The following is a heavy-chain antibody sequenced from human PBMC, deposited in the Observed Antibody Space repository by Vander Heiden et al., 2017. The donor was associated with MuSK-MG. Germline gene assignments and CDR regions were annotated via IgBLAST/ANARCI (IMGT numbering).Heavy chain of an antibody. CDR3: AKDLGNILRYCDWYGLIDY. V-gene: IGHV3-30*18. CDR2: ISYDGSNK. CDR1: GFTFSSYG. Sequence: QVQLVESGGGVVQPGRSLRLSCAASGFTFSSYGMHWVRQAPGKGLEWVAVISYDGSNKYYADSVKGRVTISRDNSKNTLYLQMNSLRAEDTAVYYCAKDLGNILRYCDWYGLIDYWGQGTLVTVSS. J-gene: IGHJ4*02. D-gene: IGHD3-9*01.